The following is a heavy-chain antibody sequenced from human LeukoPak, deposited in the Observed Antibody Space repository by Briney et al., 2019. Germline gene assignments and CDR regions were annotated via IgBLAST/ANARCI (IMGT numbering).Heavy chain of an antibody. CDR2: ISGSGGST. D-gene: IGHD3-10*01. V-gene: IGHV3-23*01. CDR1: GFTFDDYG. CDR3: AKGGDYYGTTSRFDY. J-gene: IGHJ4*02. Sequence: GGSLRLSCAASGFTFDDYGMSWVRQAPGKGLEWVSAISGSGGSTYYADSVKGRFTISRDNSKNTLYLQMNSLRAEDTAVYYCAKGGDYYGTTSRFDYWGQGTLVTVSS.